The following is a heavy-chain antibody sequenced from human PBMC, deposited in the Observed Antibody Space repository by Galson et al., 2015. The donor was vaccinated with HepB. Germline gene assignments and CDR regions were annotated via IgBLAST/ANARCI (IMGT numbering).Heavy chain of an antibody. CDR1: GFTVSNNY. Sequence: SLRHSCAASGFTVSNNYLSWVRQAPGKGLEWVSAIYSGGDTYYADSVKGRFTISRDNSKNTLYLQMNSLRTEDTAVYYCAGGYYGTGGYCLDYWGQGTLVTVSS. V-gene: IGHV3-53*01. D-gene: IGHD3-22*01. J-gene: IGHJ4*01. CDR2: IYSGGDT. CDR3: AGGYYGTGGYCLDY.